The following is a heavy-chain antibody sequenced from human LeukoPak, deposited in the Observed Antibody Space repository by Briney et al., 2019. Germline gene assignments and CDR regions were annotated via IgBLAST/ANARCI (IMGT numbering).Heavy chain of an antibody. J-gene: IGHJ4*02. CDR2: IVGNGVST. CDR1: GFTFRSHG. D-gene: IGHD3-9*01. V-gene: IGHV3-23*01. Sequence: PGGSLRLSCAASGFTFRSHGMSWVRQAPGKGLEWVSAIVGNGVSTYYADSVQGRFTISRDNSKNTLYLQMNSLRAEDTALYYCTKWGDYDGSTGYYDSDYWGQGTLVTVSS. CDR3: TKWGDYDGSTGYYDSDY.